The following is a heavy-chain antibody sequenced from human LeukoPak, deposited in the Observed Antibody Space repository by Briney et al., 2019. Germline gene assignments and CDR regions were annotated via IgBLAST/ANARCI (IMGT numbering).Heavy chain of an antibody. CDR3: ARGETWGPNDAFDI. CDR1: GGTLSSYA. D-gene: IGHD3-16*01. V-gene: IGHV1-69*05. CDR2: IIPIFGTA. Sequence: ASVKVSCKASGGTLSSYAISWVRQAPGQGLEWMGRIIPIFGTANYAQKFQGRVTITTDESTSTAYMELSSLRSEDTAVYYCARGETWGPNDAFDIWGQGTIVTVSS. J-gene: IGHJ3*02.